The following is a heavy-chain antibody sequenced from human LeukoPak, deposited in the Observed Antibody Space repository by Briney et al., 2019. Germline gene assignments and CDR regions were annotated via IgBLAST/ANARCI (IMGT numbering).Heavy chain of an antibody. CDR2: IYYSGST. CDR3: ASFPTY. V-gene: IGHV4-30-4*01. J-gene: IGHJ4*02. Sequence: SETLSLTCTVSGVSISSYYWSWIRQPPGKGLEWIGYIYYSGSTYYNPSLKSRVTISVDTSKNQFSLKLSSVTAADTAVYYCASFPTYWGQGTLVTVSS. CDR1: GVSISSYY. D-gene: IGHD2/OR15-2a*01.